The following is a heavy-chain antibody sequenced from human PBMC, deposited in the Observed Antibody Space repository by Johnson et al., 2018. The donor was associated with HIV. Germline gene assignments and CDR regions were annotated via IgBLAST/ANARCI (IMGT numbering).Heavy chain of an antibody. V-gene: IGHV3-66*01. Sequence: MLLVESGGGLVQPGGSLRLSCAASGFTVSSNYMSWVRQAPGKGLEWVSVIYSGGRTGYVDSVKGRFTISRDNAKNSLYLQMNSLRAEDTALYYCARVRTAAGFDAFDIWGQGTMVTVSS. CDR3: ARVRTAAGFDAFDI. J-gene: IGHJ3*02. CDR2: IYSGGRT. CDR1: GFTVSSNY. D-gene: IGHD6-13*01.